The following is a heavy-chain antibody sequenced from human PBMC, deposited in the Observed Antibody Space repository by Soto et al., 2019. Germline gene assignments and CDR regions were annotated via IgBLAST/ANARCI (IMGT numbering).Heavy chain of an antibody. CDR3: ASRSSGWYLDY. CDR2: ISGSGGST. Sequence: EVQLLASGGGLVQPGGSLRLSCAASGFTFSSYAMNWVRQAPGKGLEWVSVISGSGGSTYYADSVKGRFTISRDNSKNTLYLQMNSLRGEDTAVYYCASRSSGWYLDYWGQGTLVTVSS. V-gene: IGHV3-23*01. D-gene: IGHD6-19*01. CDR1: GFTFSSYA. J-gene: IGHJ4*02.